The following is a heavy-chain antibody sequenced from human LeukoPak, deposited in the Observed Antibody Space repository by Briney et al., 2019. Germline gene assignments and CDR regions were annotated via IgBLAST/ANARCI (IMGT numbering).Heavy chain of an antibody. V-gene: IGHV3-7*01. Sequence: GGPLRLSCAASIFTFSSYWMSWVRQAPGKGLEGVANIKQDESEKYYVDSLKGRFTISRDNMKNSLYLQINSLRAEHKGVYNCARDKIEGPTKLDYWGQGSLVTVSS. CDR1: IFTFSSYW. CDR2: IKQDESEK. J-gene: IGHJ4*02. CDR3: ARDKIEGPTKLDY. D-gene: IGHD1-1*01.